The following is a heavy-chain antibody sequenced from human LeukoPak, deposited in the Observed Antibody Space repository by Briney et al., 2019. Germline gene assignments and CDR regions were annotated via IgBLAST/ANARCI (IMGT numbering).Heavy chain of an antibody. J-gene: IGHJ4*02. CDR2: ISGSGGST. D-gene: IGHD3-3*01. V-gene: IGHV3-23*01. CDR1: GFTFSSYA. CDR3: AKDDYDFWSGYSADY. Sequence: GGSLRLSCAASGFTFSSYAMSWVRQASGKGLEWVSAISGSGGSTYYADSVKGRFTISRDNSKNTLYLQMNSLRAEDTAVYYCAKDDYDFWSGYSADYWGQGILVTVSS.